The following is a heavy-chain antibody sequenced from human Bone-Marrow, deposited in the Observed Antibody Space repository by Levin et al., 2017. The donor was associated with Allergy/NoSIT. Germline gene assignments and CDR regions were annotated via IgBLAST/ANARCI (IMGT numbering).Heavy chain of an antibody. CDR1: GDSISSYY. Sequence: SQTLSLTCNVSGDSISSYYWNWIRQPAGSGLEWIGRIYPSGSTDYNPSFNTRITMSIDTTNMQVSLKMDSVTAADSAVYFCSASDLMGSRFWGQGTLVSVSS. J-gene: IGHJ4*02. D-gene: IGHD3-10*01. V-gene: IGHV4-4*07. CDR2: IYPSGST. CDR3: SASDLMGSRF.